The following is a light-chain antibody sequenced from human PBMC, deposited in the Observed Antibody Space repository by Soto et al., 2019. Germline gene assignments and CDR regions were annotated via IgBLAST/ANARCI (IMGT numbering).Light chain of an antibody. V-gene: IGKV3-15*01. CDR1: QSVGNN. CDR3: QQYNGWPIT. J-gene: IGKJ5*01. CDR2: GAS. Sequence: EIVMTQSPGTLSVSPGERVPLSCRASQSVGNNLAWHQQKPGQAPRLLIYGASTRATGFPARFSGSGSGTEFTLTISSLQSEDFAVYYCQQYNGWPITFGQGTRLEIK.